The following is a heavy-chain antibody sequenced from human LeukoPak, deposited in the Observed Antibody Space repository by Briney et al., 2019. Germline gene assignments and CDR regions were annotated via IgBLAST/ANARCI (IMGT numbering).Heavy chain of an antibody. Sequence: PGGSLRLSCAVSGFSVSGYWITWVRQAPGKGLEWVANIKQDGSEKNYVGSVKGRFTISRDNAENSLFLQMNSLRVEDTAVYYCAREWQGGIAAAGTRIEGDYWGQGTLVAVSS. J-gene: IGHJ4*02. CDR3: AREWQGGIAAAGTRIEGDY. CDR2: IKQDGSEK. V-gene: IGHV3-7*01. CDR1: GFSVSGYW. D-gene: IGHD6-13*01.